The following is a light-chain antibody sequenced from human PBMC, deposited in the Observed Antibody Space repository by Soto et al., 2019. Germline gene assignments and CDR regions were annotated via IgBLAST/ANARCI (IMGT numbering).Light chain of an antibody. CDR3: QHMRT. V-gene: IGKV1-5*01. CDR1: QNINNW. CDR2: DAS. Sequence: IHLAQSSFPLSASIGDRVPITCRASQNINNWIAWYQQTPGKAPKFLIYDASTLESGVPSRFSGSGFGTEFSLTISSLQPDDFGSYYCQHMRTFGRGTKVDIK. J-gene: IGKJ1*01.